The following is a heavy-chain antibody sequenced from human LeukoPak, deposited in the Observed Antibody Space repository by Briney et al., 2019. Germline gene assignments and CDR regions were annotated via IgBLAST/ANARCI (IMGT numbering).Heavy chain of an antibody. V-gene: IGHV4-59*01. CDR3: ARSTGTTQSDY. D-gene: IGHD1-1*01. J-gene: IGHJ4*02. Sequence: SETLSLTCTVSGGSISSYYWSWLRQPPGKGLEWIGYIYYSGSINYNPSLKSRVTISVDTSKNQFSLKLSSVTAADTAVYYCARSTGTTQSDYWGQGTLVTVSS. CDR1: GGSISSYY. CDR2: IYYSGSI.